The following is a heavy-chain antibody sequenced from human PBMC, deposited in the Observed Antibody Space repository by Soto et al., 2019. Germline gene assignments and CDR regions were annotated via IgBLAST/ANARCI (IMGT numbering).Heavy chain of an antibody. V-gene: IGHV1-2*04. CDR2: INPNSGGT. CDR1: GYTFTGYY. CDR3: AMSSIGAAANHYYYGMDV. Sequence: ASVKVSCKAPGYTFTGYYMHWVRQAPGQGLEWMGWINPNSGGTNYAQKFQGWVTMTRDTSISTAYMELSRLRSDDTAVYYCAMSSIGAAANHYYYGMDVWGQGTTVTVSS. J-gene: IGHJ6*02. D-gene: IGHD6-13*01.